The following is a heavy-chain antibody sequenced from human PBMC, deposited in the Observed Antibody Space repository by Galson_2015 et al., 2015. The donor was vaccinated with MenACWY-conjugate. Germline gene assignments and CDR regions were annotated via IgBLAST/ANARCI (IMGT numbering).Heavy chain of an antibody. CDR1: GGSLPAFS. Sequence: SGTLSLTCSVSGGSLPAFSRGWNRQPPGEGPGWVCCIYYRGSTKYSPSLNSRVTISVDTSNNQFSLKLSSVTAADTAVYYCARSPGGYSSGGQIDSWGQGSLVTVSS. J-gene: IGHJ4*02. CDR2: IYYRGST. V-gene: IGHV4-59*01. D-gene: IGHD5-18*01. CDR3: ARSPGGYSSGGQIDS.